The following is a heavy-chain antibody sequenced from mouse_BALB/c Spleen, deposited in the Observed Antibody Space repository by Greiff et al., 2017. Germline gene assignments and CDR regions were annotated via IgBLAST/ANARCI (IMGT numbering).Heavy chain of an antibody. CDR1: GYTFTSYY. CDR3: TRRINWVYYAMDY. CDR2: INPSNGGT. V-gene: IGHV1S81*02. Sequence: VQLQESGAELVKPGASVKLSCKASGYTFTSYYMYWVKQRPGQGLEWIGEINPSNGGTNFNEKFKSKATLTVDKSSSTAYMQLSSLTSEDSAVYYCTRRINWVYYAMDYWGQGTSVTVSS. J-gene: IGHJ4*01. D-gene: IGHD4-1*01.